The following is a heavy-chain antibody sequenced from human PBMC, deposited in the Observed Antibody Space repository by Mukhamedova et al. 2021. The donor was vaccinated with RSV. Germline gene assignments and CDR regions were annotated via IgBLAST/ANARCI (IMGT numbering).Heavy chain of an antibody. Sequence: GKGLEWVSGISWNSGSIGYADSVKGRFTISRDNAKNSLYLQMNSLRAEDTALYYCAKASGSYYYDSSGYHAFDIWGQGTMVNVSS. J-gene: IGHJ3*02. CDR2: ISWNSGSI. V-gene: IGHV3-9*01. CDR3: AKASGSYYYDSSGYHAFDI. D-gene: IGHD3-22*01.